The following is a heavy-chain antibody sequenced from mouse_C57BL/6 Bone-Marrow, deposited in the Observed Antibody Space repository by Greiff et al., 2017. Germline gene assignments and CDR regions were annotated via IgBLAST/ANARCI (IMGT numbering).Heavy chain of an antibody. J-gene: IGHJ2*01. Sequence: EVQLVESGGGLVKPGGSLKLSCAASGFTFSDYGMHWVRQAPEKGLEWVAYISSGSTTIYYADTVKGRFTISRDNAKNTRFLQMTSLRSEDTAMDYCARRSYYGSSYPYYFDYWGQGTTLTVSS. CDR3: ARRSYYGSSYPYYFDY. D-gene: IGHD1-1*01. V-gene: IGHV5-17*01. CDR2: ISSGSTTI. CDR1: GFTFSDYG.